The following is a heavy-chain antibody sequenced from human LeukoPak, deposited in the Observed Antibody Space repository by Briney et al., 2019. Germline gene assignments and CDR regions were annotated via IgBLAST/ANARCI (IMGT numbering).Heavy chain of an antibody. D-gene: IGHD2-15*01. CDR1: GFTFSSYT. CDR2: VSYDGGNK. Sequence: GGSLRLPCAASGFTFSSYTMHWVRQAPGKGLEWVAIVSYDGGNKYYADSVKGRFTISRDNSINTLYLQMNSLRAEDTAVYYCASFAHGINWGQGTLVTVSS. CDR3: ASFAHGIN. V-gene: IGHV3-30*04. J-gene: IGHJ4*02.